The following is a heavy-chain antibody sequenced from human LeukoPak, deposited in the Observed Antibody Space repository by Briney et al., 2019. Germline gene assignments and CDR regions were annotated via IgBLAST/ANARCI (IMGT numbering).Heavy chain of an antibody. V-gene: IGHV4-4*07. CDR1: GGSISGYY. Sequence: SETLSLTCTVSGGSISGYYWSWVRQSAGRGLEWIGRIFRSGDTNYNPALKSRVTMSVDTSRNQFFLKLTSVTAAVTAVYYCARDLGLSLDYWGQGVWSPSP. J-gene: IGHJ4*02. D-gene: IGHD3/OR15-3a*01. CDR3: ARDLGLSLDY. CDR2: IFRSGDT.